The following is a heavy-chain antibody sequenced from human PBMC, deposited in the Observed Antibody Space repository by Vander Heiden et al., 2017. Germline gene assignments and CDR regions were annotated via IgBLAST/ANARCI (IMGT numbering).Heavy chain of an antibody. J-gene: IGHJ6*02. Sequence: EVQLVESGGGLVKPGGSLRLRYAASGFTFSSYSMNWVRQAPGKGLEWVSSISSSSSYIYYADSVKGRFTISRDNAKNSLYLQMNSLRAEDTAVYYCARDLRELWLPPYGMDVWGQGTTVTVSS. D-gene: IGHD6-19*01. CDR2: ISSSSSYI. CDR1: GFTFSSYS. V-gene: IGHV3-21*01. CDR3: ARDLRELWLPPYGMDV.